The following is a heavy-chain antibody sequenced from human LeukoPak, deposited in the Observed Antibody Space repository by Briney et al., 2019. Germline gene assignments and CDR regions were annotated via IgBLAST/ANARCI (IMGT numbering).Heavy chain of an antibody. D-gene: IGHD6-13*01. CDR2: ISYDGSNK. J-gene: IGHJ4*02. CDR1: GFTFSNYW. CDR3: AKDPGMGYFDY. Sequence: GGSLRLSCTASGFTFSNYWMTWVRQAPGKGLEWVAVISYDGSNKYYADSVKGRFTISRDNSKNTLYLQMNSLRAEDTAVYYCAKDPGMGYFDYWGQGTLVTVSS. V-gene: IGHV3-30*18.